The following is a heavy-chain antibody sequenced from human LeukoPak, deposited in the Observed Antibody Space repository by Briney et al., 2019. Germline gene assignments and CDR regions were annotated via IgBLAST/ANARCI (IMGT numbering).Heavy chain of an antibody. J-gene: IGHJ4*02. CDR1: GGSISSSSYY. D-gene: IGHD3-10*01. CDR2: IYYSGST. V-gene: IGHV4-39*02. CDR3: ARESKLWFGETR. Sequence: MASETLSLTCTVSGGSISSSSYYWGWIRQPPGKGLEWIGSIYYSGSTYYNPSLKSRVTISVDTSKNQFSLKLSSVTAADTAVYYCARESKLWFGETRWGQGTLVTVSS.